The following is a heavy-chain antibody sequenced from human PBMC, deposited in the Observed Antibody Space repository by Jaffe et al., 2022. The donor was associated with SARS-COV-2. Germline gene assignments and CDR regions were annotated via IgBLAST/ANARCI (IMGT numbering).Heavy chain of an antibody. CDR1: GAPLSSNF. J-gene: IGHJ4*02. CDR2: VSFSGST. D-gene: IGHD3-22*01. CDR3: ARGRYDGSGCFYLDS. Sequence: QARLQESGPGLVKPSETLSLTCSVSGAPLSSNFWNWIRLSPGKGLEWIGYVSFSGSTNYNRSLNSRVTISLDTSRSYFSLMLTSVTAADTAVYYCARGRYDGSGCFYLDSWGQGTLVTVSS. V-gene: IGHV4-59*01.